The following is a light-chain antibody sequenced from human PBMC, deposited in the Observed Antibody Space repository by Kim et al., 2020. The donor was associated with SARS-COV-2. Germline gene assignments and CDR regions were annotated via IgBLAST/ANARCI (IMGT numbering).Light chain of an antibody. V-gene: IGLV3-27*01. J-gene: IGLJ3*02. CDR3: YSAADNNLRV. Sequence: SYELTQPSSVSVSPGQTARITCSGDVLAKKYARWFQQTPGQAPVLVIYKDSERPSGIPERFSGSSSGTTVTLTISGAQAEDEADYYCYSAADNNLRVFGGGTKLTVL. CDR1: VLAKKY. CDR2: KDS.